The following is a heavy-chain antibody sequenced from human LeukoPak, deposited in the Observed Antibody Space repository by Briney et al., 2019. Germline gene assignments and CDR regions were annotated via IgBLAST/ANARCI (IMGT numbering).Heavy chain of an antibody. V-gene: IGHV4-39*07. CDR2: IYYSGNT. CDR1: GGSISSSNVN. CDR3: ARAAAGGSYYVDY. Sequence: SETLSLTCTVSGGSISSSNVNWGWIRQPPGKGLEWIGSIYYSGNTYYNPSLKSRVTILVDTSKSQFSLKLRSVTAADTAVYYCARAAAGGSYYVDYWGQGTLVTVSS. J-gene: IGHJ4*02. D-gene: IGHD1-26*01.